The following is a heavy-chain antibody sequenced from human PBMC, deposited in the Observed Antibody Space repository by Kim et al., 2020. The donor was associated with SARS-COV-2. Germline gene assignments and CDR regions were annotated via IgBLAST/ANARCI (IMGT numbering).Heavy chain of an antibody. D-gene: IGHD3-16*02. CDR1: GYTFTSYA. V-gene: IGHV1-3*01. Sequence: ASVKVSCKASGYTFTSYAMHWVRQAPGQRLEWMGWINAGNGNTKYSQKFQGRVTITRDTSESTAYMELSSLRSEDTAVYYCARDPYDYIWGSYLNYWGQGTLVTVSS. J-gene: IGHJ4*02. CDR2: INAGNGNT. CDR3: ARDPYDYIWGSYLNY.